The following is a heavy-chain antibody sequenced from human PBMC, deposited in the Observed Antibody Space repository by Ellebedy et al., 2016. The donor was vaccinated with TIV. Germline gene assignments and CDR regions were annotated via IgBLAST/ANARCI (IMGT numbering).Heavy chain of an antibody. J-gene: IGHJ6*02. CDR1: GYTFTSYG. CDR2: ISAYNGNT. V-gene: IGHV1-18*01. CDR3: ARDRFYYYGMDV. Sequence: ASVKVSXXASGYTFTSYGISWVRQAPGQGLEWMGWISAYNGNTNYAQKLQGRVTMTTDTSTSTAYMELRSLRSDDTAVYYCARDRFYYYGMDVWGQGTTVTVSS. D-gene: IGHD3-16*01.